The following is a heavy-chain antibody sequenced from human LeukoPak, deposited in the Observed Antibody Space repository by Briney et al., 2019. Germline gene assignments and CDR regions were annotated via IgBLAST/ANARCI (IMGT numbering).Heavy chain of an antibody. Sequence: PGRSLRLSCAASGFTFSSYGMHWVRQAPGKGLEWVAVISYDGSHKYSADSVKGRFTISRDNSKNTLYLQMNSLRTEDTAVYFCSASRLHYGDYYGLDVWGHGTTVTVSS. CDR2: ISYDGSHK. D-gene: IGHD4/OR15-4a*01. J-gene: IGHJ6*02. CDR3: SASRLHYGDYYGLDV. V-gene: IGHV3-30*03. CDR1: GFTFSSYG.